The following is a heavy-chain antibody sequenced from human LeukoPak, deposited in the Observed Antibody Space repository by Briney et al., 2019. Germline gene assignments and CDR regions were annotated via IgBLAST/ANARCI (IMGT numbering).Heavy chain of an antibody. CDR1: GFTFDDYG. CDR2: INWNGGST. Sequence: GGSLRLSCAASGFTFDDYGMSWVRQAPGKGLEWVSGINWNGGSTGYADSVKGRFTISRDNSKNTLYLQMNSLRADDTAVYYCAKDLHVRSSSTVTTGGVDSWGQGTLVTVSS. CDR3: AKDLHVRSSSTVTTGGVDS. V-gene: IGHV3-20*04. J-gene: IGHJ4*02. D-gene: IGHD4-17*01.